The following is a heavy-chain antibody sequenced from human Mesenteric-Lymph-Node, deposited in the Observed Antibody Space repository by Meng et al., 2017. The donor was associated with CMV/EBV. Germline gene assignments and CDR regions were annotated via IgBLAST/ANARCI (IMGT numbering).Heavy chain of an antibody. CDR1: GFTFSSYA. Sequence: AAGFTFSSYAMNWVRQAPGEGLEWVSGISGSGGSTYYADSVKGRFTISRDNSKNTLYLQMNSLRAEDTAVYFCAKDRLWFGGTSFDYWGQGTLVTVSS. V-gene: IGHV3-23*01. CDR3: AKDRLWFGGTSFDY. CDR2: ISGSGGST. D-gene: IGHD3-10*01. J-gene: IGHJ4*02.